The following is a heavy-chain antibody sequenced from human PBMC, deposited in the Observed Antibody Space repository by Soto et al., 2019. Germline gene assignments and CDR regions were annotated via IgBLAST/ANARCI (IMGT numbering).Heavy chain of an antibody. V-gene: IGHV3-30*18. CDR3: AKDLHSDYGDYGDAFDI. J-gene: IGHJ3*02. D-gene: IGHD4-17*01. CDR2: ISYDGSNK. CDR1: GFTFSSYG. Sequence: PGGSLRLSCAASGFTFSSYGMHWVRQAPGKGLERVAVISYDGSNKYYADSVKGRFTISRDNSKNTLYLQMNSLRAEDTAVYYCAKDLHSDYGDYGDAFDIWGQGTMVTVSS.